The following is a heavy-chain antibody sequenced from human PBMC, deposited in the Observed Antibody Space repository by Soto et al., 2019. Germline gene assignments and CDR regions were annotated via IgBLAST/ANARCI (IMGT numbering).Heavy chain of an antibody. V-gene: IGHV3-7*03. CDR3: ANYCSSTSCYLDMGNWFDP. J-gene: IGHJ5*02. CDR1: GFTFSSYW. Sequence: PXGSLGLSCAASGFTFSSYWMSGVRQAPGKGLEWVANIKQDGSEKYYVDSVKGRFTISRDNAKNSLYLQMNSLRAEDTAVYYCANYCSSTSCYLDMGNWFDPWGQGTLVTVSS. D-gene: IGHD2-2*01. CDR2: IKQDGSEK.